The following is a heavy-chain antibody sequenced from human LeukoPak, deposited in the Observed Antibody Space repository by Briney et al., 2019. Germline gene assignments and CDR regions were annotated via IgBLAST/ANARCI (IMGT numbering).Heavy chain of an antibody. D-gene: IGHD6-13*01. CDR2: INPNSGGT. V-gene: IGHV1-2*02. Sequence: ASEKVSCKASGYTFTGYYMHWVRQAPGQGLEWTGWINPNSGGTNYAQKFQGRVTMTRDTSISTAYMELSRLRSDDTAVYYCARDIYSSTFDYWGQGTLVTVSS. CDR3: ARDIYSSTFDY. J-gene: IGHJ4*02. CDR1: GYTFTGYY.